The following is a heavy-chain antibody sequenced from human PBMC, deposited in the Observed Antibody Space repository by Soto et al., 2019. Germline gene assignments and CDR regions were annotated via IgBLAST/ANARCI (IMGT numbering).Heavy chain of an antibody. D-gene: IGHD1-7*01. CDR1: GFTFSSYG. CDR3: AKEDNWNYVYYYYGMDV. Sequence: ESGGGVVQPGRSLRLSCAASGFTFSSYGMHWVRQAPGKGLEWVAVISYDGSNKYYADSVKGRFTISRDNSKNTLYLQMNSLRAEDTAVYYCAKEDNWNYVYYYYGMDVWGQGTTVTVSS. J-gene: IGHJ6*02. V-gene: IGHV3-30*18. CDR2: ISYDGSNK.